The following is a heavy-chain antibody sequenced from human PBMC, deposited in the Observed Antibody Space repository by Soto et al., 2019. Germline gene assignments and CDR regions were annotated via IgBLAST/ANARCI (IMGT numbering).Heavy chain of an antibody. J-gene: IGHJ4*02. CDR2: VYNSGST. D-gene: IGHD3-22*01. CDR3: ATASSSGSSGERDY. Sequence: QVQLQESGPGLVKPSETLSLTCTVSGGSISSFYWSWIRQSPGKGLEWIGYVYNSGSTDYNPSLLRRVTLSIDTSKNQFSLRLTSVTAADTAVYYCATASSSGSSGERDYWGQGTLVTVSS. V-gene: IGHV4-59*01. CDR1: GGSISSFY.